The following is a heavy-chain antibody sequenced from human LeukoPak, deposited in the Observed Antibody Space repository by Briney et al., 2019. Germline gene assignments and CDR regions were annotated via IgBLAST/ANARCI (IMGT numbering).Heavy chain of an antibody. Sequence: GGSLRLSCAASGFSFSAYWMTWVRQAPGKGLEWVANINEGGGLKYYVDSVKGRFTISRDNAKNSLYLQMNSLRAEDTAIYYCEGYDILTGPEAFDIWGQGTVVTVSS. CDR3: EGYDILTGPEAFDI. D-gene: IGHD3-9*01. V-gene: IGHV3-7*03. CDR1: GFSFSAYW. J-gene: IGHJ3*02. CDR2: INEGGGLK.